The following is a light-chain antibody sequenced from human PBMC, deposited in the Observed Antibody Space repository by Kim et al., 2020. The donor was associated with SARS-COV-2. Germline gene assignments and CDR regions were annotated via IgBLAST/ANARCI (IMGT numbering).Light chain of an antibody. CDR3: ATWDSNTP. CDR1: SGHSSYI. Sequence: GSSVKLTCTLSSGHSSYIITWHQQQPGKAPRYLMKLEGSRGYNKGSGVPHRFSGSSSGADRYLIISNLQSEDEADYYRATWDSNTPFGGGTQLTVL. J-gene: IGLJ2*01. CDR2: LEGSRGY. V-gene: IGLV4-60*03.